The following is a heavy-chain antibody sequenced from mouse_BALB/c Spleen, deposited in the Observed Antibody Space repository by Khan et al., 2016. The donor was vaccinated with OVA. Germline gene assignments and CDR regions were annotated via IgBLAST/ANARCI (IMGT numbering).Heavy chain of an antibody. J-gene: IGHJ2*01. CDR2: INSNGGST. Sequence: EVELVESGGGLVQPGGSLKLSCAASGFTFSSYGMSWVRQTPDKRLELVATINSNGGSTYYPDSVKGRFTISRDNAKNTLYLQISSLKSEDTASDYCARMARTINWGQGTTLTVSS. V-gene: IGHV5-6-3*01. CDR1: GFTFSSYG. CDR3: ARMARTIN.